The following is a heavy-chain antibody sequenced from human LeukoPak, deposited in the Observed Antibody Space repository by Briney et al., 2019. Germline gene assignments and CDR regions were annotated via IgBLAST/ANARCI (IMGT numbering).Heavy chain of an antibody. CDR2: IYTSGST. D-gene: IGHD3-22*01. CDR1: GGSISSGSYY. CDR3: AREDSSGYYAWFDP. J-gene: IGHJ5*02. Sequence: PSQTLSLTCTVSGGSISSGSYYWSWIRQPAGKGLEWIGRIYTSGSTNYNPSLKSRVTISVDTSKNQFSLKLSSVTAADTAVYYCAREDSSGYYAWFDPWGQGTLVTVSS. V-gene: IGHV4-61*02.